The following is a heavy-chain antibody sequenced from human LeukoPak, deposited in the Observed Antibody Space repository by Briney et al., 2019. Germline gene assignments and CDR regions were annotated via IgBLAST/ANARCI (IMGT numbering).Heavy chain of an antibody. CDR2: ISAYNGNT. J-gene: IGHJ4*02. CDR1: GYTFTSYG. Sequence: ASVKVSCKASGYTFTSYGISWVRQAPGQGLEWMGWISAYNGNTNYAQKFQGRVTMTEDTSTDTAYMELSSLRSEDTAVYYCATGVEMAKTFDYWGQGTLVTVSS. D-gene: IGHD5-24*01. CDR3: ATGVEMAKTFDY. V-gene: IGHV1-18*01.